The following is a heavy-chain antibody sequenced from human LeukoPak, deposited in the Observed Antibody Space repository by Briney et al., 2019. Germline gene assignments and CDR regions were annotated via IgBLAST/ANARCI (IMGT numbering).Heavy chain of an antibody. CDR2: ISYDGSNK. Sequence: GGSLRLSCAASGFTFSSYAMHWVRQAPGKGLEWVAVISYDGSNKYYADSVKGRFTISRDNSKNTLYLQMNSLRAEDTAVYYCAREATQNWFDPWGQGTLVTVSS. CDR1: GFTFSSYA. CDR3: AREATQNWFDP. J-gene: IGHJ5*02. V-gene: IGHV3-30*04. D-gene: IGHD1-26*01.